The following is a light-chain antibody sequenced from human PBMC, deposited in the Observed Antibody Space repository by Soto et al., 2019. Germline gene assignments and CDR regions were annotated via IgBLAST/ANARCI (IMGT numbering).Light chain of an antibody. V-gene: IGKV4-1*01. Sequence: DIVMTQSPDFLTVSLGERATINCKSSQSVLYSSNNKNYLAWYQQKPGQPPKVLIYWASTRESGVPDRFSGSGSGADFTLTISSLQAEDVAVYYCQQFYTTPWTFGQGTKVEIK. CDR1: QSVLYSSNNKNY. CDR2: WAS. J-gene: IGKJ1*01. CDR3: QQFYTTPWT.